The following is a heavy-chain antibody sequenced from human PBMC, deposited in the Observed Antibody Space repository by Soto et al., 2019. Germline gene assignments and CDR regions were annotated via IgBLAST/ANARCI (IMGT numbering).Heavy chain of an antibody. D-gene: IGHD3-3*01. CDR2: ISSSGSTI. CDR1: GFTFSSYE. Sequence: GGSLRLSCAASGFTFSSYEMNWVREASGKGMEWVSYISSSGSTIYYADSVKGRFTISRDNAKNSRYVHMNSLRDEDTAVYYFARGTYDFWSGYYRDALDILSPGTMVTVSS. CDR3: ARGTYDFWSGYYRDALDI. J-gene: IGHJ3*02. V-gene: IGHV3-48*03.